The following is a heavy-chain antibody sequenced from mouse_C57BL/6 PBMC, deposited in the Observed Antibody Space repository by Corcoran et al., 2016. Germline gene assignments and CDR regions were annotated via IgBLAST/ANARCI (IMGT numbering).Heavy chain of an antibody. D-gene: IGHD1-1*01. J-gene: IGHJ1*03. CDR1: GYTFTTYG. V-gene: IGHV9-3*01. CDR2: INTYSGVP. CDR3: ARITTVVATRYFDV. Sequence: QIQLVQSGPELKKPGETVKISCKASGYTFTTYGMRWVKQAPGKGLKWMGWINTYSGVPTYADDFKGRFAFSLETSASTAYLQINNLKNEDTATYFCARITTVVATRYFDVWGTGTTVTVSS.